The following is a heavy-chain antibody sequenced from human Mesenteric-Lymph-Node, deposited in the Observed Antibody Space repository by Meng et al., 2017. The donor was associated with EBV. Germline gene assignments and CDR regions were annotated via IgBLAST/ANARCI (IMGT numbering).Heavy chain of an antibody. Sequence: QVSLLQSGAEVKKPGASWKVSCKASGYTFINYGISWVRQAPGQGLEWMGWISGYTGNTKYAEKVQGRVTMTTDTSTSTAYMELGSLRANDTAVYYCARDQYCSGGSCLEIDFWGQGTLVTVSS. V-gene: IGHV1-18*01. CDR1: GYTFINYG. J-gene: IGHJ4*02. CDR2: ISGYTGNT. CDR3: ARDQYCSGGSCLEIDF. D-gene: IGHD2-15*01.